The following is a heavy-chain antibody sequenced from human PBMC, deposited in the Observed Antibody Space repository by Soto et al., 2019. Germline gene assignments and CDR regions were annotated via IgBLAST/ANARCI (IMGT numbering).Heavy chain of an antibody. J-gene: IGHJ4*02. V-gene: IGHV3-48*01. CDR3: ARDLGLVRGDLCLDS. D-gene: IGHD3-10*01. CDR2: ISSDSSTI. Sequence: GGSLRLSCAASGFAFRTFGMNWVRQALGKRLEWVSYISSDSSTINYADSVRGRFTISRDNAKNSLYLQMNNLSPDDTAMYYCARDLGLVRGDLCLDSWGQGAAVTVSS. CDR1: GFAFRTFG.